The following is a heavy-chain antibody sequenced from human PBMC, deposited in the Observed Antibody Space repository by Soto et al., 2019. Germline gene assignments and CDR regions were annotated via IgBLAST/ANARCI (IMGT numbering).Heavy chain of an antibody. D-gene: IGHD1-1*01. J-gene: IGHJ6*03. V-gene: IGHV3-23*01. CDR3: ANHRQGPGYYYYYMDV. CDR2: ISGSGGST. Sequence: GGSLRLSCAASGFTFSTYAMSWVRQAPGKGLEWVSTISGSGGSTHYADSVKGRFTISRDNSKNTLYLQMNSLRAEDTAIYYCANHRQGPGYYYYYMDVWGKGTTVTVSS. CDR1: GFTFSTYA.